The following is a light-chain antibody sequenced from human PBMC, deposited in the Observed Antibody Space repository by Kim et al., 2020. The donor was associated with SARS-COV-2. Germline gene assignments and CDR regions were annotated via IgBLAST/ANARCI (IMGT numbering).Light chain of an antibody. J-gene: IGKJ4*01. Sequence: DIQMTQSPSSLSASVGDRVTITCQASQDISNYLNWYQQKPGKAPKLLIYDASNLETGVPSRFSGSGSGTDFTFTISSLQPEDIATYYCQHYDNLLLTFGGGTKLDIK. V-gene: IGKV1-33*01. CDR2: DAS. CDR1: QDISNY. CDR3: QHYDNLLLT.